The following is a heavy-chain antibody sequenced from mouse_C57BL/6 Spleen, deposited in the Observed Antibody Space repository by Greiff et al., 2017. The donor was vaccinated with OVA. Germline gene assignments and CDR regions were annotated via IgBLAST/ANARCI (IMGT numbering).Heavy chain of an antibody. CDR3: ARGGITTVVESPV. J-gene: IGHJ1*03. Sequence: VQLQQSGPELVKPGASVKLSCKASGYTFTSYDINWVKQRPGQGLEWIGWIYPRAGSTKYNEKFKGKATLTVDTSSSTAYMELHSLTSEDSAVYFCARGGITTVVESPVWGTGTTVTVSS. CDR2: IYPRAGST. V-gene: IGHV1-85*01. CDR1: GYTFTSYD. D-gene: IGHD1-1*01.